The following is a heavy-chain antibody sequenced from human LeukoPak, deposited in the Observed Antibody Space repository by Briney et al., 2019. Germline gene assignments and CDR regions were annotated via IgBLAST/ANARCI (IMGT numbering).Heavy chain of an antibody. J-gene: IGHJ6*04. Sequence: GGSLRLSCAASGFTVSSKDRSWVRQAPGKGLERVSVIYSGGSTYYAASVKGRFTISRDNSTNTLYLQMNSLRAGDTAVYYCAREAGIAAAGMYYYGMDVWGKGTTVTVSS. CDR2: IYSGGST. CDR3: AREAGIAAAGMYYYGMDV. CDR1: GFTVSSKD. V-gene: IGHV3-53*01. D-gene: IGHD6-13*01.